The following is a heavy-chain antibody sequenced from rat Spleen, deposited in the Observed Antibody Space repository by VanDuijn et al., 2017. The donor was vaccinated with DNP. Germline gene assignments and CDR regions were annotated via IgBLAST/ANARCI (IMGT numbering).Heavy chain of an antibody. CDR2: INYDGGST. CDR3: AREITGMTLDY. V-gene: IGHV5-7*01. D-gene: IGHD1-7*01. CDR1: GFTFSDYD. J-gene: IGHJ2*01. Sequence: EVQVVESGGGLVQPKGSLKLSCATSGFTFSDYDMAWVRQAPKKGLEWVVTINYDGGSTYYRDSLKGRFTISRDTAKSTLYLQMDSLRSEDTATYFCAREITGMTLDYWGQGVMVTVSS.